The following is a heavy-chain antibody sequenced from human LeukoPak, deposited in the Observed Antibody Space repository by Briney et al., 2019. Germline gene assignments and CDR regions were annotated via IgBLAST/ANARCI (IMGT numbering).Heavy chain of an antibody. V-gene: IGHV4-34*01. D-gene: IGHD4-23*01. J-gene: IGHJ4*02. CDR3: ARFRGPYGGNRFDY. CDR1: GGSFSGYY. CDR2: INHSGST. Sequence: KPSETLSLTCAVYGGSFSGYYWSWIRQPPGKGLEWIGEINHSGSTNYNPSLKGRVTISVDTSKNQFSLKLSSVTAADTAVYYCARFRGPYGGNRFDYWGQGTLVTVSS.